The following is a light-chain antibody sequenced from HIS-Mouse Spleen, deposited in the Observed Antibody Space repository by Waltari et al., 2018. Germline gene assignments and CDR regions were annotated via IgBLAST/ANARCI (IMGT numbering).Light chain of an antibody. Sequence: SYVLTQPPSVSVAPGKTARITCGGNNIGSKSVHWYQQKPGQAPVLVVYDDSDRPSGIPGRFAGSNAGKTATLTISRVEAGDEADYYCQVWDSSSDHVVFGGGTKLTVL. V-gene: IGLV3-21*03. CDR2: DDS. CDR1: NIGSKS. CDR3: QVWDSSSDHVV. J-gene: IGLJ2*01.